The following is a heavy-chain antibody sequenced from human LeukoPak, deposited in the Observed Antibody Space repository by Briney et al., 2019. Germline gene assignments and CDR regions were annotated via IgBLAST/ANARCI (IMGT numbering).Heavy chain of an antibody. CDR2: IYTSGST. CDR1: GGSISSYY. Sequence: SETLSLTCTVSGGSISSYYWSWIRQPAGKGLEWIGRIYTSGSTNYNPSLKSRVTMSVDTSKNQFSLKLSSVTAADTAVYYCASEAYSSSWYNPAPYYYYYYMDVWGKGTTVTVSS. CDR3: ASEAYSSSWYNPAPYYYYYYMDV. D-gene: IGHD6-13*01. J-gene: IGHJ6*03. V-gene: IGHV4-4*07.